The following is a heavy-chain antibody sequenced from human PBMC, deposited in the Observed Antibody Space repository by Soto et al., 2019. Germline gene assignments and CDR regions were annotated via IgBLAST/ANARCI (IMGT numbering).Heavy chain of an antibody. V-gene: IGHV1-24*01. CDR1: GYTLTELS. J-gene: IGHJ4*02. Sequence: VKVSCKVSGYTLTELSMHWVRQAPGKGLEWMGGFDPEDGETIYAQKFQGRVTMTEDTSTDTAYMELSSLRSEDTAVYYCATVKIHRGLNSSGSYYRPADTFDYWGQGTLVTVSS. CDR3: ATVKIHRGLNSSGSYYRPADTFDY. D-gene: IGHD3-10*01. CDR2: FDPEDGET.